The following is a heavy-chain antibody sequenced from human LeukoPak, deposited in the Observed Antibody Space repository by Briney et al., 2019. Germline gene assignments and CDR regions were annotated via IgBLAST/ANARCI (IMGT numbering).Heavy chain of an antibody. CDR2: IYYSGTT. D-gene: IGHD6-25*01. CDR1: GGPIDSAGYF. J-gene: IGHJ4*02. V-gene: IGHV4-39*01. Sequence: SETLSLTCTVSGGPIDSAGYFWDWIRQPPGKGLEWIWTIYYSGTTYYNPSLKSRVTISVDTSKSQFSLDLSSVTAADTAVYYCGRRLEIATAIDYWGQGILVTVSS. CDR3: GRRLEIATAIDY.